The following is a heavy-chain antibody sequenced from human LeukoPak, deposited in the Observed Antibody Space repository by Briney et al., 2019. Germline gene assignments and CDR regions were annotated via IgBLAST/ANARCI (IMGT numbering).Heavy chain of an antibody. CDR1: GGSISSYY. Sequence: SETLSLTCTVSGGSISSYYWSWIRQPPGKGLEWIGYIYYSGSTNYNPSLKSRVTISVDTSKNQFSLKLSSVTAADTAVYYCARIRYGDYEDYYYYGMDVWGQGTTVTVSS. CDR2: IYYSGST. J-gene: IGHJ6*02. CDR3: ARIRYGDYEDYYYYGMDV. V-gene: IGHV4-59*01. D-gene: IGHD4-17*01.